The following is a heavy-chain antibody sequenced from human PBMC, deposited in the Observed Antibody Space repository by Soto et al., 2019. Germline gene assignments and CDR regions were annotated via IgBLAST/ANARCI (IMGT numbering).Heavy chain of an antibody. CDR3: ARVDRAGGYSYGPFDY. J-gene: IGHJ4*02. D-gene: IGHD5-18*01. CDR2: IIPILGIA. V-gene: IGHV1-69*02. CDR1: GGTFSSYT. Sequence: QVQLVQSGAEVKKPGSSVKVSCKASGGTFSSYTISWVRQAPGQGLEWMGRIIPILGIANYAQKFQGRVTLTXXKXTXXAYMELSSLRSEDTAVYYCARVDRAGGYSYGPFDYWGQGTLVTVSS.